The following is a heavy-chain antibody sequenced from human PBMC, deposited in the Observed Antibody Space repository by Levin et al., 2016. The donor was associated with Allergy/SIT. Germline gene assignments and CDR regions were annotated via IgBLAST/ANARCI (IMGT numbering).Heavy chain of an antibody. CDR2: ISGSGGST. CDR3: AKDGSPSPLWYFDL. J-gene: IGHJ2*01. Sequence: WIRQPPGKGLEWVSAISGSGGSTYYADSVKGRFTISRDNSKNTLYLQMNSLRAEDTAVYYCAKDGSPSPLWYFDLWGRGTLVTVSS. V-gene: IGHV3-23*01.